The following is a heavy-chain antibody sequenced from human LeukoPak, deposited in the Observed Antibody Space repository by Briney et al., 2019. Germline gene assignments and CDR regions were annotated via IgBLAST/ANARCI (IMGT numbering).Heavy chain of an antibody. J-gene: IGHJ4*02. Sequence: SETLSLTCTVSGGSISSGSYFWSWIRQPAGKGLEWIGSIYYSGNTYYSPPLMSRVTISVDTSKNQFSLKLSSVTAADTAVYYCARESYWFGSLRYFDYWGQGTLVTVSS. D-gene: IGHD3-10*01. CDR3: ARESYWFGSLRYFDY. V-gene: IGHV4-61*10. CDR1: GGSISSGSYF. CDR2: IYYSGNT.